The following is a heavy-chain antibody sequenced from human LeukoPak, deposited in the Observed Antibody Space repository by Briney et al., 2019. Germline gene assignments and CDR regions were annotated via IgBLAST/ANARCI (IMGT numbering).Heavy chain of an antibody. D-gene: IGHD3-10*01. CDR3: ARVVPPTDYGSGSYFWDPYYFDY. CDR1: GFTFSSYG. V-gene: IGHV3-23*01. Sequence: SGGSLRLPCAASGFTFSSYGMSWVRQAPGKGLEWVSAISGSGGSTYYADSVKGRFTISRDNSKNTLYLQMNSLRAEDTAVYYCARVVPPTDYGSGSYFWDPYYFDYWGQGTLVTVSS. CDR2: ISGSGGST. J-gene: IGHJ4*02.